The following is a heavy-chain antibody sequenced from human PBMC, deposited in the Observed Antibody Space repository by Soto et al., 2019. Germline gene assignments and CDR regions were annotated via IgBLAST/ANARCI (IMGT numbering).Heavy chain of an antibody. V-gene: IGHV5-51*01. D-gene: IGHD3-10*01. J-gene: IGHJ4*02. Sequence: GESLKISCKGSGYSFTSYWIGWVRQMPGKGLEWMGIIYPSDSDTRYSPSFQGQVTISADKSISTAYLQWSSLKASDTAMYYCARPLTMVRGVPAVFDFWGQGTLVTVSS. CDR3: ARPLTMVRGVPAVFDF. CDR1: GYSFTSYW. CDR2: IYPSDSDT.